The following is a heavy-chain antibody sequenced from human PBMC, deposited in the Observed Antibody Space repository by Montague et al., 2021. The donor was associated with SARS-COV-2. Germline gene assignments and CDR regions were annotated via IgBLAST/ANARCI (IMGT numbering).Heavy chain of an antibody. CDR3: AKGRGTSCSDY. CDR2: INGGGGST. J-gene: IGHJ4*02. Sequence: SLRLSCAVSGFTVSTAVVSWVRQAPGKGLEWVSTINGGGGSTYYADSMRGRFTISRDNSENTLYLQMNSLRAEDTAIYYCAKGRGTSCSDYWGQGTLVTVSS. CDR1: GFTVSTAV. V-gene: IGHV3-23*01. D-gene: IGHD2-15*01.